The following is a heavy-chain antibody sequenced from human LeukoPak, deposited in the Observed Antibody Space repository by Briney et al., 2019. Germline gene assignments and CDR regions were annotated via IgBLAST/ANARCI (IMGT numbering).Heavy chain of an antibody. CDR3: ARGKTSQNIVTRKTYSWFDP. V-gene: IGHV3-48*03. J-gene: IGHJ5*02. Sequence: GGSLRLSCAASGFTFSSYEMNWVRQAPGKGLEWVSYISNSGSTIYYADSVKGRFTISRDNAKNSLYLQMKSLRAEDTAVYYCARGKTSQNIVTRKTYSWFDPWGQGTLVTVSS. CDR1: GFTFSSYE. D-gene: IGHD2/OR15-2a*01. CDR2: ISNSGSTI.